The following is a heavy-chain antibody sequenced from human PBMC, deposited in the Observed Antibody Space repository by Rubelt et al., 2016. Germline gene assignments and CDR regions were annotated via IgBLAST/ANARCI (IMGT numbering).Heavy chain of an antibody. CDR3: TTKTAMVSDYDY. J-gene: IGHJ4*02. D-gene: IGHD5-18*01. V-gene: IGHV3-15*07. Sequence: WVGRIKSKTAGGATDYAAPVKDRFTMSRDDSKNTLYLQMNSLKTEDTAAYYCTTKTAMVSDYDYWGQGTLVTVSS. CDR2: IKSKTAGGAT.